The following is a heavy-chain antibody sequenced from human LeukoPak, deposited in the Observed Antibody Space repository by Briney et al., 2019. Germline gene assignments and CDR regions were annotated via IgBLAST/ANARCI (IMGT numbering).Heavy chain of an antibody. J-gene: IGHJ4*02. V-gene: IGHV3-48*01. CDR1: GFTFSSYS. CDR2: ISSSSSTI. CDR3: ARDPNLYSGTYDTY. D-gene: IGHD1-26*01. Sequence: PGGSLRLSCAASGFTFSSYSMNWVRQAPGKGLEWVSYISSSSSTIYYADSVKGRFTISRDNAKNSLYLQMNSLRAEDTAVYYCARDPNLYSGTYDTYWGQGTLVTVSS.